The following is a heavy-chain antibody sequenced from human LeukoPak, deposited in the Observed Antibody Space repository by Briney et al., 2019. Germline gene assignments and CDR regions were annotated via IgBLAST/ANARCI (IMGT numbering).Heavy chain of an antibody. CDR3: ARMQQLVDFVDY. J-gene: IGHJ4*02. D-gene: IGHD6-13*01. CDR1: GFTFSDYY. CDR2: ISTSGSTI. V-gene: IGHV3-11*04. Sequence: GGSLRLSCAASGFTFSDYYMNWVRQAPGKGLEWVSYISTSGSTIYYADSVKGRFTISRDNAKNSLYLQMNSLRAEDTAIYYCARMQQLVDFVDYWGQGTLVTVSS.